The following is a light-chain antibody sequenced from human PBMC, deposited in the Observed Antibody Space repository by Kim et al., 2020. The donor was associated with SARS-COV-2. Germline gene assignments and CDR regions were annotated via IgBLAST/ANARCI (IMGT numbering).Light chain of an antibody. Sequence: SSPGTNATLSCRAGQSVSSGYFAWFQHKRGQAPRLLIYGAPSRATGIPDRFSGSGSGTDSTLTSSRLEPEDFAMYYCQQYGSSPRTFGQGTKRE. J-gene: IGKJ2*01. V-gene: IGKV3-20*01. CDR1: QSVSSGY. CDR3: QQYGSSPRT. CDR2: GAP.